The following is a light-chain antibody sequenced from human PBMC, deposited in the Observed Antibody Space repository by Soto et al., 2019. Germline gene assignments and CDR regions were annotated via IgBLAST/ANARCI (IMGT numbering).Light chain of an antibody. CDR2: DVS. V-gene: IGLV2-14*03. CDR1: SSDVGGYNY. Sequence: QSVLTQPASVSGSPGQSITISCTGTSSDVGGYNYVSWYQHHPGKAPKLMIYDVSNRPSGASNRFSVSKSGNTASLIISGLQAEDEADYYCSSYTSSSTLSTYVFGTGTKVTV. J-gene: IGLJ1*01. CDR3: SSYTSSSTLSTYV.